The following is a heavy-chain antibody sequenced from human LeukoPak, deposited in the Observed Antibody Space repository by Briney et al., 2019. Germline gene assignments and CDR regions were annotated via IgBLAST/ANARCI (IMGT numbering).Heavy chain of an antibody. Sequence: SETLSLTCAVSGYSISSGYYWGWIRQPPGKGLEWIGSIYHSGSTYYNPSLKSRVTISVDTSKNQFSLKLSSVTAADTAVYYCARAHGSGSSPFRWSDPWGQGTLVTVSS. CDR3: ARAHGSGSSPFRWSDP. V-gene: IGHV4-38-2*01. J-gene: IGHJ5*02. CDR1: GYSISSGYY. CDR2: IYHSGST. D-gene: IGHD3-10*01.